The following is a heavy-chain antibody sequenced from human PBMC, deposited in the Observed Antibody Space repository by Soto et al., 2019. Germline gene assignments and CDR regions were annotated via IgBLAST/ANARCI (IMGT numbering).Heavy chain of an antibody. J-gene: IGHJ4*02. CDR2: IIPRFGTT. D-gene: IGHD1-1*01. CDR3: ARGRGLYNSGRSQLDS. Sequence: QVQVVQSGAEVKKPGSSGRVSCKASGDSFTKYTVNWGRQAPRQGLEWVGGIIPRFGTTNYAPTLQDRVTITADASMNTVYMELSSLRSDDTALYYCARGRGLYNSGRSQLDSWGQGTLVTVSS. V-gene: IGHV1-69*01. CDR1: GDSFTKYT.